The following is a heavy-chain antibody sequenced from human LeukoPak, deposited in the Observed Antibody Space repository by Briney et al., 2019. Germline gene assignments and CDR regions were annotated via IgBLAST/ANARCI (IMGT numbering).Heavy chain of an antibody. CDR2: IIPILGIA. J-gene: IGHJ4*02. V-gene: IGHV1-69*04. CDR3: ARDLVLESAPLDY. CDR1: GGTFSSYT. D-gene: IGHD1-1*01. Sequence: SVKVSCKXSGGTFSSYTISWVRQAPGQGLEWMGRIIPILGIANYAQKFQGRVTITADKSTSTAYMELSSLRSEDTAVYYCARDLVLESAPLDYWGQGTLVTVSS.